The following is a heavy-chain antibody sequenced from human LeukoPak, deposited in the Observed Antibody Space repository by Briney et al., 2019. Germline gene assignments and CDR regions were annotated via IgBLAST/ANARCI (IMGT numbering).Heavy chain of an antibody. V-gene: IGHV3-23*01. CDR3: ATLGVALATSESYFDY. D-gene: IGHD5-24*01. CDR1: GFTFSSYA. CDR2: ISGSGGST. J-gene: IGHJ4*02. Sequence: GGSLRLSCAASGFTFSSYAMSWVRQAPGKGLEWVAAISGSGGSTYYADSVKGRFTISRDNSKNTLYLQMNSLRAEATAVYYCATLGVALATSESYFDYWGQGTLVTVSS.